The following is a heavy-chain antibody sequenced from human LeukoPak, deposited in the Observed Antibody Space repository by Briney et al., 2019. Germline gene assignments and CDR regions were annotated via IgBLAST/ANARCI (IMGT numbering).Heavy chain of an antibody. CDR1: GFAFNTQA. J-gene: IGHJ4*02. CDR2: MSLDGSSI. Sequence: PGRSLRLSCVASGFAFNTQAMHWVRQAPGKGLEWLAVMSLDGSSIYYADSVKGRFTISRDNSKNTLYLQMSSLRVEDTAVYYCARDRGELRYLDLWGQGA. D-gene: IGHD3-9*01. V-gene: IGHV3-30*15. CDR3: ARDRGELRYLDL.